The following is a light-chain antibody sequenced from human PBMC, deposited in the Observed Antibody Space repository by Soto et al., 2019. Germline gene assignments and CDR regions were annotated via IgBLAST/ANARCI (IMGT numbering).Light chain of an antibody. CDR3: SSYAGYNIWV. CDR1: SSDVGTYNL. CDR2: EVT. J-gene: IGLJ3*02. V-gene: IGLV2-23*02. Sequence: QSALTQPASVSGSPGQSITISCTGASSDVGTYNLVSWYQQHPGKAPKLIISEVTKRPSGVSNRFSGSKSGNTASLTISGLHAEDEADYYCSSYAGYNIWVFGGGTKLTVL.